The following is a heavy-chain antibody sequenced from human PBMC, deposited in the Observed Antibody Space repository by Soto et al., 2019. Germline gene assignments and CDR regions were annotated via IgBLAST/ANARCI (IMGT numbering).Heavy chain of an antibody. CDR2: IIPIFGTA. V-gene: IGHV1-69*01. J-gene: IGHJ3*02. D-gene: IGHD3-16*01. CDR1: GGTFSSYA. CDR3: ARDETPGEPGAFDI. Sequence: QVQLVQSGAEVKKPGSSVKVSCKASGGTFSSYAISWVRQAPGQGLEWTGGIIPIFGTANYAQKFQGRVTITADESTSTAYMELSSLRSEDTAVYYCARDETPGEPGAFDIWGQGTMVTVSS.